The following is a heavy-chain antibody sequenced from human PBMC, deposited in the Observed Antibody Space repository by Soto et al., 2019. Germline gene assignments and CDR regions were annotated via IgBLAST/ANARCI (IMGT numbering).Heavy chain of an antibody. D-gene: IGHD3-22*01. Sequence: QVLLQQWGAGLLKHSETLSLTCAVDGGSFSGYYWSWIRQPQVKGLEWIGEINHSGGINYNPSLKSRVTKSVDTSKNQHSLKVTSVTDADTAVYYCARCQLAWLGFVDPWGQGSLVTVSA. CDR3: ARCQLAWLGFVDP. CDR2: INHSGGI. J-gene: IGHJ5*02. V-gene: IGHV4-34*01. CDR1: GGSFSGYY.